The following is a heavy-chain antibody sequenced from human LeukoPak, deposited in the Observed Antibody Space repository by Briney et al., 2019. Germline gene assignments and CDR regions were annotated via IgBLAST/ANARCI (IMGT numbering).Heavy chain of an antibody. Sequence: PSETLSLTCAVYGGSFSGYYWSWIRQPPGKGLEWIGEINHSGSTNYNPSLKSRVTISVDTSKNQFSLKLSSVTAADTAVYYCARHLRSNYSGLLYYYYGMDVWGQGTTVTVSS. J-gene: IGHJ6*02. CDR2: INHSGST. CDR3: ARHLRSNYSGLLYYYYGMDV. V-gene: IGHV4-34*01. D-gene: IGHD4-11*01. CDR1: GGSFSGYY.